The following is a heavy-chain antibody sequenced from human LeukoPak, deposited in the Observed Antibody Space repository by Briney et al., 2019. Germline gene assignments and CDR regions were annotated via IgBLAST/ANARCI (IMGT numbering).Heavy chain of an antibody. V-gene: IGHV3-74*01. J-gene: IGHJ4*02. CDR3: ARDKGWHDYFDY. CDR2: INIDGSST. CDR1: GFTFRSYW. D-gene: IGHD2-15*01. Sequence: GGSLRLTCGTSGFTFRSYWMHWVRQAPGKGLVWVSHINIDGSSTTYADAVKGRFTISRDNAKDTLYLQMNSLRAEDTAVYYCARDKGWHDYFDYWGQGTLVTVSS.